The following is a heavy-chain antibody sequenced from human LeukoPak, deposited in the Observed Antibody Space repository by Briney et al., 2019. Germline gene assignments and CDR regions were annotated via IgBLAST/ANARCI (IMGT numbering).Heavy chain of an antibody. V-gene: IGHV3-23*01. D-gene: IGHD3-9*01. J-gene: IGHJ4*02. Sequence: GGSLRLSCAASGFAFSSYAISWLRQAPGKGLEGFSTFSRSAGSTYYADSVKGRFTISRDNSKNTLYLQMNSLRAEDTAVYFCAVDYDVLTGYYTDLGYWGQGTLVTVSS. CDR2: FSRSAGST. CDR3: AVDYDVLTGYYTDLGY. CDR1: GFAFSSYA.